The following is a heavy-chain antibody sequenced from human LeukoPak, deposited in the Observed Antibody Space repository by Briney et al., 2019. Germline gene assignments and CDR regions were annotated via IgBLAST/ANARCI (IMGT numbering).Heavy chain of an antibody. CDR1: GGSISSGGYS. CDR3: ARAGDTAMVTGSFDY. Sequence: SETLSPTCAVSGGSISSGGYSWSWIRQPPGKGLEWIGYVYHSGSTYYNPSLKSRVTISVDRSKNQFSLKLSSVTAADTAVYYCARAGDTAMVTGSFDYWGQGTLVTVSS. J-gene: IGHJ4*02. CDR2: VYHSGST. D-gene: IGHD5-18*01. V-gene: IGHV4-30-2*01.